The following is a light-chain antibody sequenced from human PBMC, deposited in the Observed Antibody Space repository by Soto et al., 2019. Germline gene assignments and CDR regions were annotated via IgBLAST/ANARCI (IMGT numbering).Light chain of an antibody. V-gene: IGKV2-28*01. J-gene: IGKJ2*01. CDR3: MQALQTPYT. CDR2: LGS. CDR1: QRLLHSNGNTF. Sequence: EIVMTQSPPSLTVTPGEPASISCRSSQRLLHSNGNTFLAWYLQKPGQSPQLLIYLGSNRASGVPDRVSGSEAGTDFTLKISRVEAEDVGVYYCMQALQTPYTFGQGTKVDIK.